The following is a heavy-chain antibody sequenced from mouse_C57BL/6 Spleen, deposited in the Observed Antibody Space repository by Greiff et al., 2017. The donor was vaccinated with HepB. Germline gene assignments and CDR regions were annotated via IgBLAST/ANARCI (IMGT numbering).Heavy chain of an antibody. D-gene: IGHD1-1*01. V-gene: IGHV1-19*01. CDR1: GYTFTDYY. CDR3: ARWATTEGFDV. CDR2: INPYNGGT. J-gene: IGHJ1*03. Sequence: EVQLQQSGPVLVKPGASVKMSCKASGYTFTDYYMNWVKQSHGKSLEWIGVINPYNGGTSYNQKFKGKATLTVDKSSSTAYMELNSLTSEDSAVYYCARWATTEGFDVWGTGTTVTVSS.